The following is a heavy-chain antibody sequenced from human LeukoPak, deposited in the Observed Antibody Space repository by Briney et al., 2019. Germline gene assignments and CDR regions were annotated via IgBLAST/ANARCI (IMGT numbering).Heavy chain of an antibody. CDR2: ISSSSSYI. Sequence: GGSLRHSCAASGFTFSSYSMNWVRQAPGKGLEWVSSISSSSSYIYYADSVKGRFTISRDNAKNSLYLQMNSLRAEDTAVYYCARETEPDFYYYGMDVWGQGTTVTVSS. D-gene: IGHD1-14*01. CDR3: ARETEPDFYYYGMDV. CDR1: GFTFSSYS. V-gene: IGHV3-21*01. J-gene: IGHJ6*02.